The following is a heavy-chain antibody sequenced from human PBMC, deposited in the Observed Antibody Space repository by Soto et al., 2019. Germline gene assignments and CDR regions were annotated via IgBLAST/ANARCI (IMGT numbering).Heavy chain of an antibody. D-gene: IGHD1-20*01. CDR2: INAGNGNT. CDR3: ARGITLPTPLDY. Sequence: ASVKVSCKASGYTFTSYAMHWVRQAPGQRLEWMGWINAGNGNTKYSQKFQGRVTITRDTSASTASMELSSLRSEDTAVYYCARGITLPTPLDYWGRGTLVPVSA. J-gene: IGHJ4*02. CDR1: GYTFTSYA. V-gene: IGHV1-3*01.